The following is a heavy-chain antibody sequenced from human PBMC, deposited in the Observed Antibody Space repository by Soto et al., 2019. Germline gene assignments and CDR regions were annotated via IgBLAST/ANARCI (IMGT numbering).Heavy chain of an antibody. J-gene: IGHJ3*02. Sequence: KPSETLSLTCTVSGGSISGYYWSWIRQPPGKGLGWIAYIFYGGSTNYNPSLKSRVTLSGDTSKNQFSLKLSSVTAADTAVYYCARDATTRGIDAFDIWGQGTMVTVSS. CDR2: IFYGGST. V-gene: IGHV4-59*01. D-gene: IGHD4-17*01. CDR3: ARDATTRGIDAFDI. CDR1: GGSISGYY.